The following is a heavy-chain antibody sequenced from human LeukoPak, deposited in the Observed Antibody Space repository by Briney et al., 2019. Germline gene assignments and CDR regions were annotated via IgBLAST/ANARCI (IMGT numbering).Heavy chain of an antibody. CDR1: GYTLSELS. Sequence: GASVKVSCKVSGYTLSELSIHWVRQAPGKGLEWMGGFDPEDGETIYAQKFQGRVTMTRDMSTSTVYMELSSLRSEDTAVYYCARVDPHAHAFDYWGQGTLVTVSS. J-gene: IGHJ4*02. V-gene: IGHV1-24*01. D-gene: IGHD3-9*01. CDR2: FDPEDGET. CDR3: ARVDPHAHAFDY.